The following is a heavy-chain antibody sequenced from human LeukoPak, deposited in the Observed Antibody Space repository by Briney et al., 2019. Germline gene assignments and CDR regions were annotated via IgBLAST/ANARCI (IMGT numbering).Heavy chain of an antibody. CDR2: ISGSGGST. V-gene: IGHV3-23*01. CDR1: GFTFSSYA. J-gene: IGHJ4*02. CDR3: AKRPLRGSGWYAGHFDY. D-gene: IGHD6-19*01. Sequence: GGSLRLSCAASGFTFSSYAMSWVRQAPGKGLEWVSAISGSGGSTYYADSVKGRFTISRDNSKNTLYLQMNSLRAEDTAVYYCAKRPLRGSGWYAGHFDYWGQGTLVTVSS.